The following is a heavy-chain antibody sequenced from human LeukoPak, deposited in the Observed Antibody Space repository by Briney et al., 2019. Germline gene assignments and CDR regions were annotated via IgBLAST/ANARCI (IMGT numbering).Heavy chain of an antibody. CDR1: GFVFTIYT. D-gene: IGHD4-17*01. CDR3: ARGTLYGEYGIPKDHGNWFDP. V-gene: IGHV3-64*04. CDR2: ISGSGNGFSI. J-gene: IGHJ5*02. Sequence: GGSLRLSCSASGFVFTIYTMYWVRQAPGKGPEYVSTISGSGNGFSIYYADSVKGRFTISRDNSKNIVYLQMNGLRSEDTAVYYCARGTLYGEYGIPKDHGNWFDPWGQGTLVTVSS.